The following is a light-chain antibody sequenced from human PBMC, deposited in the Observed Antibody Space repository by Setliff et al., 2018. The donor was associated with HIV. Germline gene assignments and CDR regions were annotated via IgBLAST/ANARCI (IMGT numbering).Light chain of an antibody. CDR3: SSYTRRNTYV. Sequence: QSVLTQPASVSGSPGQSITISCSGSSSDVGGYNHVSWYQQHPGKAPKVMIYDVSNRPLGVSNRFSGSKSDNTASLTISGLQAEDEADYFCSSYTRRNTYVFGTGTKVTVL. CDR1: SSDVGGYNH. CDR2: DVS. J-gene: IGLJ1*01. V-gene: IGLV2-14*03.